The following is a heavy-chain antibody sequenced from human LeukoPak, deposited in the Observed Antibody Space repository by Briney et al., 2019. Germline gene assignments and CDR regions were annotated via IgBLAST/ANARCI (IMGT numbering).Heavy chain of an antibody. D-gene: IGHD3/OR15-3a*01. V-gene: IGHV4-59*01. J-gene: IGHJ4*02. CDR1: GGPISSYY. CDR2: IYYSGST. Sequence: SETLSLTCTVSGGPISSYYWSWIRQPPGKGLEWIGYIYYSGSTNYNPSLKSRVTISVDTSKNQFSLKLSSVTAADTAVYYCANVDPLNGSYFDYWGQGTLVTVSS. CDR3: ANVDPLNGSYFDY.